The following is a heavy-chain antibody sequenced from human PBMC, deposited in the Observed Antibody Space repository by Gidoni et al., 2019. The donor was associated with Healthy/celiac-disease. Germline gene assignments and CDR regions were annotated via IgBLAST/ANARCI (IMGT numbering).Heavy chain of an antibody. CDR3: AKEHYYDSSGYYYDAFDI. V-gene: IGHV3-23*01. J-gene: IGHJ3*02. CDR2: ISGSGGST. Sequence: EVQLLESGGGLVQPGGSLRLSCAASGFTFSSYAMSGVRQAPGKGLEWVSAISGSGGSTYYADSVKGRFTISRDNSKNTLYLQMNSLRAEDTAEYYCAKEHYYDSSGYYYDAFDIWGQGTMVTVSS. D-gene: IGHD3-22*01. CDR1: GFTFSSYA.